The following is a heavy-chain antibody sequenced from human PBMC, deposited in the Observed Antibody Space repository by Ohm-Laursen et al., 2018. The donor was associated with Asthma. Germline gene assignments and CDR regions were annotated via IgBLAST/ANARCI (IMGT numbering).Heavy chain of an antibody. CDR1: GFTFSSYA. J-gene: IGHJ4*02. Sequence: SLRLSCSASGFTFSSYAMSWVRQAPGKGLEWVSAISGGGGSTYYADSVKGRFTISRDNSKNTLYLQMNSLRAEDTAVYYCARSDSSGPFDYWGQGTLVTVSS. CDR3: ARSDSSGPFDY. CDR2: ISGGGGST. D-gene: IGHD6-19*01. V-gene: IGHV3-23*01.